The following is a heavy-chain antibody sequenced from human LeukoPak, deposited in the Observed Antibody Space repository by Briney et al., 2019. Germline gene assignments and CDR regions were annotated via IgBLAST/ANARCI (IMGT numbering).Heavy chain of an antibody. V-gene: IGHV3-23*01. CDR3: ATYGSGSYFYYFHY. CDR2: ISGSGGSI. J-gene: IGHJ4*02. Sequence: GGSQRLSCAASGFTFKNYAMSWVRQAPGKGLEWVSAISGSGGSIYYADSVKGRFTISRDNSKNTLYVQMHSLRAEDTAVYYCATYGSGSYFYYFHYWGQGTLVTVSS. CDR1: GFTFKNYA. D-gene: IGHD3-10*01.